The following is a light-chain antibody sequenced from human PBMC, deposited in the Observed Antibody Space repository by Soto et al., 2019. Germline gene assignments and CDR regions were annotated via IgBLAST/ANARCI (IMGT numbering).Light chain of an antibody. J-gene: IGLJ1*01. CDR2: EVS. Sequence: QSVLTQPAAVSGSPGQSITISCTGTSSDVGGYNYVSWYQHHPGKAPKLMIYEVSNRPSGVSNRFSGSKSGNTASLTISGLQAEDEADYYCNSYTSSSNYVVGTGTKVTVL. CDR3: NSYTSSSNYV. CDR1: SSDVGGYNY. V-gene: IGLV2-14*01.